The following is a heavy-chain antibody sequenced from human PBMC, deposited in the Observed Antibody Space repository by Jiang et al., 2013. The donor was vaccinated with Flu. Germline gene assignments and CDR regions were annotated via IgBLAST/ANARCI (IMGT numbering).Heavy chain of an antibody. CDR2: ISWNSGSI. J-gene: IGHJ4*02. CDR3: AREVRTGSYRSAAGLGPDDY. Sequence: HWVRQAPGKGLEWVSGISWNSGSIGYADSVKGRFTISRDNAENSLYLQMNSLRAEDTAVYYCAREVRTGSYRSAAGLGPDDYWGQGTLVTVSS. V-gene: IGHV3-9*01. D-gene: IGHD6-13*01.